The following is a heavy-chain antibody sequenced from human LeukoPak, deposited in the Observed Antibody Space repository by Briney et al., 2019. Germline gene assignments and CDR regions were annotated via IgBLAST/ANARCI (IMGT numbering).Heavy chain of an antibody. CDR2: IIPIFGTA. D-gene: IGHD2-2*02. CDR1: GGTFSSYA. V-gene: IGHV1-69*13. CDR3: ARDNREYCSSTSCYIALDY. Sequence: SVKVSCKASGGTFSSYAISWVRQAPGQGLEWMGGIIPIFGTANYAQKFQGRVTITADESTSTAYMELSSLRPEDTAVYYCARDNREYCSSTSCYIALDYWGQGPLVTVSS. J-gene: IGHJ4*02.